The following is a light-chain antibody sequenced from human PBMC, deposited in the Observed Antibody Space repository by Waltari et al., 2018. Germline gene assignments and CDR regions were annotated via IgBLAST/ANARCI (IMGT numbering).Light chain of an antibody. CDR3: QQYNNGTPYT. Sequence: ETVMTQSPATLSVSPGDRATLSCRASQRVSSNLAWYQQKPGQAPRLLIYAASTRATGIPDRFSGSGSGTEFTLTISSLQSEDFAVYDCQQYNNGTPYTFGQGTKLEIK. J-gene: IGKJ2*01. V-gene: IGKV3-15*01. CDR1: QRVSSN. CDR2: AAS.